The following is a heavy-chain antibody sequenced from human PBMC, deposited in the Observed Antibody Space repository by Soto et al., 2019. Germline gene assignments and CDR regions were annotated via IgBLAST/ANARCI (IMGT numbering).Heavy chain of an antibody. CDR3: ARERRFHFDY. V-gene: IGHV3-64*01. J-gene: IGHJ4*02. Sequence: EVQLVESGGGLVKPGGSLRLSCAASGFTFSSYAMHWVRQAQGKGLEYVSAISSNGGSTYYANSVKGRFTISRDNSKNTLYLQMGSLRAEDMAVYYCARERRFHFDYWGQGTLVTVSS. CDR1: GFTFSSYA. CDR2: ISSNGGST. D-gene: IGHD1-1*01.